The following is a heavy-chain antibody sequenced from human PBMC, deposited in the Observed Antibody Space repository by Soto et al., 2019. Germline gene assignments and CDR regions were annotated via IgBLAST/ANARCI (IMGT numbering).Heavy chain of an antibody. CDR2: IGGSGGGT. J-gene: IGHJ4*02. CDR1: GFPFEIYT. Sequence: DVQLLESGGGLVQPGKSRKLSCAASGFPFEIYTMSWVRQAPGKGLEWVSLIGGSGGGTNYAASVRGRFTTTRDNSKNTLYLHMRSLTPEDTAMYYCVNTRGLIDYWGQGTLVTVST. V-gene: IGHV3-23*01. D-gene: IGHD1-1*01. CDR3: VNTRGLIDY.